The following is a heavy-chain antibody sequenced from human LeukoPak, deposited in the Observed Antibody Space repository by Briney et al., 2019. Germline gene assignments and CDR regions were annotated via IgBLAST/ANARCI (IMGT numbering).Heavy chain of an antibody. CDR1: GFTFSGNW. CDR2: INPDGSQK. D-gene: IGHD2/OR15-2a*01. Sequence: GGSLRLSCEASGFTFSGNWMSWVRQAPGPGLKWLASINPDGSQKLYVDSVKGRFTISRDNTKSSLYLQMNSLGAEDTAMYYCAKLLGTVTTYDSWGQGTRVTVSS. V-gene: IGHV3-7*01. CDR3: AKLLGTVTTYDS. J-gene: IGHJ4*02.